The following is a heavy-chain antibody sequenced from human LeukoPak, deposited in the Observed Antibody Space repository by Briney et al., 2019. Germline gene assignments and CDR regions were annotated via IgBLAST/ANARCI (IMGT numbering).Heavy chain of an antibody. Sequence: SETLSLTCTVSGGSISSSSYYWGWIRQPPGKGLEWIGSIYYSGSTYFNPSLKSRVTISVDTSKNQFSLKLSSVTAADTAVYYSARILYCSSTSCYGRTLNFDYWGQGTLITVSS. CDR3: ARILYCSSTSCYGRTLNFDY. D-gene: IGHD2-2*01. CDR1: GGSISSSSYY. V-gene: IGHV4-39*01. J-gene: IGHJ4*02. CDR2: IYYSGST.